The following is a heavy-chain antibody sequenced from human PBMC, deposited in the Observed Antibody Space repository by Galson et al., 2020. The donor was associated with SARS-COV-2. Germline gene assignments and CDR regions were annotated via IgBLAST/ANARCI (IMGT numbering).Heavy chain of an antibody. CDR3: ATSITVAGIIDY. Sequence: GGSLRLSCAASGFSFSTYALHWVRQTPGRGLEWVAVIWSNGNSKFYLDSVKGRFTISRDNSRNSVYLHMDSLRVEDTAVYYCATSITVAGIIDYWGQGTLVTVSS. J-gene: IGHJ4*02. CDR1: GFSFSTYA. CDR2: IWSNGNSK. V-gene: IGHV3-33*01. D-gene: IGHD6-19*01.